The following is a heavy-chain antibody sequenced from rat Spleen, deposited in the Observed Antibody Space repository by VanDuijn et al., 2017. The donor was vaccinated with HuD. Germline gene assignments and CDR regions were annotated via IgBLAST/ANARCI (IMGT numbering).Heavy chain of an antibody. Sequence: EVQLVESGGGLVQPGGSLKLSCIASGFIFKNYWLTWIRQAPGKGLEWVASILRTGENTYYSDSVKGRYTISRDNAKSTLYLQMDSLRSEDTASYYCARLGVVITSGVMDAWGQGASVTVSS. CDR2: ILRTGENT. D-gene: IGHD1-12*02. CDR3: ARLGVVITSGVMDA. V-gene: IGHV5-31*01. J-gene: IGHJ4*01. CDR1: GFIFKNYW.